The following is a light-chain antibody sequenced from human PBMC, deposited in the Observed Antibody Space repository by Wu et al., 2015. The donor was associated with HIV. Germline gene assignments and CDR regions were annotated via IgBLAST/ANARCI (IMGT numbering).Light chain of an antibody. CDR2: GAP. CDR1: QSLSSRN. CDR3: QQRSTWPWT. J-gene: IGKJ1*01. Sequence: EIVLTQSPGTLSLSPGDRATLSCRASQSLSSRNLAWYQQKPGQAPRLLIYGAPIRATGIPARFSGSGSGTDFTLTISSLEPEDFAVYYCQQRSTWPWTFGQGPRSEIK. V-gene: IGKV3-11*01.